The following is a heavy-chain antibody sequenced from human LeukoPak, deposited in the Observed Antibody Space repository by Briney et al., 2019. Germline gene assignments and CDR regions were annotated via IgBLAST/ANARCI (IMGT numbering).Heavy chain of an antibody. CDR1: GYSISSGYY. J-gene: IGHJ4*02. D-gene: IGHD3-16*01. Sequence: SETLSLTCTVSGYSISSGYYWGWIRPPPGKGLEWIGSIYHSGGTYYNPSLKSRVTISVDTSKNQFSLKLSSVTAADTAVYYCARRNFMDYWGQGTLVTVSS. CDR3: ARRNFMDY. CDR2: IYHSGGT. V-gene: IGHV4-38-2*02.